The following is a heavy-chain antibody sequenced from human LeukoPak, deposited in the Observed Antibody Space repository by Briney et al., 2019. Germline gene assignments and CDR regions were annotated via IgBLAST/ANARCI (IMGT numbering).Heavy chain of an antibody. CDR3: ARAGSYYFVSWFDP. J-gene: IGHJ5*02. V-gene: IGHV1-69*05. CDR2: IIPIFGTA. Sequence: GASVKVSCMASGYTFTSYGISWVRQAPGQGLEWMGGIIPIFGTANYAQKFQGRVTITTDESTSTAYMELSSLRSEDTAVYYCARAGSYYFVSWFDPWGQGTLVTVSS. CDR1: GYTFTSYG. D-gene: IGHD1-26*01.